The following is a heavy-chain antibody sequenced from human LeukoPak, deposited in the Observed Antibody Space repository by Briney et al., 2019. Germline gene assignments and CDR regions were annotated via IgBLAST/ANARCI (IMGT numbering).Heavy chain of an antibody. Sequence: SETLSLTCTVSGGSISSSSYYWGWIRQPPGKGLEWIGSIYYSGSTYYNPSLKSRVTISVDTSKNQFSLKLSSVTAADTAVYYCARLGITMVRGPRTDYWGQGTLVTVSS. CDR1: GGSISSSSYY. CDR2: IYYSGST. CDR3: ARLGITMVRGPRTDY. V-gene: IGHV4-39*07. D-gene: IGHD3-10*01. J-gene: IGHJ4*02.